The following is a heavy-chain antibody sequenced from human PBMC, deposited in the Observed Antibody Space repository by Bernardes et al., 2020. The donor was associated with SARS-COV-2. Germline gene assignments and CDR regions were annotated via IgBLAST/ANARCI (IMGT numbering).Heavy chain of an antibody. CDR3: AGEANSYRSASDV. D-gene: IGHD4-4*01. CDR2: IYVSGTT. J-gene: IGHJ3*01. CDR1: GGSISRGSYY. Sequence: SETLSLTCTVSGGSISRGSYYWSWIRQPAGKGLEWIGRIYVSGTTNYNPSLKSRVTMSVDTSKNQFSLKLSSVTAADTAVYYCAGEANSYRSASDVWGQGTMVSVSS. V-gene: IGHV4-61*02.